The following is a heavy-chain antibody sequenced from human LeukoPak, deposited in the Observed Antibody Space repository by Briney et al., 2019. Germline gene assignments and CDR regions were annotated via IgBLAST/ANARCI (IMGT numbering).Heavy chain of an antibody. D-gene: IGHD5-18*01. J-gene: IGHJ3*02. CDR3: ARSGYICGGLDAFDI. V-gene: IGHV4-61*01. Sequence: SEALSLTCTVSGGSVSSGTYYWSWIRQPPGKGLEWIGYIYYSGSTNYNPSLKSRVTISVDTSKNQFSLKLSSVTAADTAVYYCARSGYICGGLDAFDIWGLGTKVTVSS. CDR2: IYYSGST. CDR1: GGSVSSGTYY.